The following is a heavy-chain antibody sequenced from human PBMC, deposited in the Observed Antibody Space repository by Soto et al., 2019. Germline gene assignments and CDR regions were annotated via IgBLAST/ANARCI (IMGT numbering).Heavy chain of an antibody. V-gene: IGHV1-69*06. Sequence: QVHSVQSGAEVKSPGSAVKVSCKVSGAGDTFSNYGLNWMRQAPGQGLEWMGGTIPAFGTANYAQKFQGRVTITADTSTTTAYMELSSLRSDDTAVYYCWRHDKTALPPLDSWGQGTLVSVSS. CDR1: GAGDTFSNYG. CDR3: WRHDKTALPPLDS. CDR2: TIPAFGTA. J-gene: IGHJ4*02. D-gene: IGHD1-1*01.